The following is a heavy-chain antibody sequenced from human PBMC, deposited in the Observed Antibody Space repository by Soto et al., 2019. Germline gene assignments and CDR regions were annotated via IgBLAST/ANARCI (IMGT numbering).Heavy chain of an antibody. CDR2: ISYDGSNK. D-gene: IGHD6-6*01. CDR3: TSSCGYYYYYMDV. V-gene: IGHV3-30*03. J-gene: IGHJ6*03. CDR1: GFTFSIYG. Sequence: QVQLVESGGGVVQPWRSLRLSCAASGFTFSIYGMHWVRQAPGKGLEWVAVISYDGSNKYYADSVKGRFTIYRDNSKNTLYMQMNSLRAEDTAVYYCTSSCGYYYYYMDVWGKGTTVTVSS.